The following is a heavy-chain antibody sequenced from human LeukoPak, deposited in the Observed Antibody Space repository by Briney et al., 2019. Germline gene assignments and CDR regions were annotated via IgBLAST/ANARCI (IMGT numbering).Heavy chain of an antibody. J-gene: IGHJ4*02. CDR1: GGSISSGSYY. V-gene: IGHV4-61*02. D-gene: IGHD2-15*01. CDR3: ARSPSPGYCSGGSCYSPYYFDY. CDR2: IYTSGST. Sequence: SETLSLTCTVSGGSISSGSYYWSWIRQPAGKGLEWIGRIYTSGSTNYNPSLKSRVTISVDTSKNQFSLKLSSVTAADTAVYYCARSPSPGYCSGGSCYSPYYFDYWGQGTLVTVSS.